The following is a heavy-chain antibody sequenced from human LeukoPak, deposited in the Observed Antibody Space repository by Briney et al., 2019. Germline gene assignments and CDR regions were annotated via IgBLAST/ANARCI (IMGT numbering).Heavy chain of an antibody. D-gene: IGHD3-22*01. Sequence: PGGSLRLSCAASGFTFSSYGMHWVRQAPGKGLEWVAFIRYDGSNKYYADSVKGRFTISRDNSKNTLYLQMNSLRAEDTAVYYCARGLDYYYDSSAWGQGTLVTVSS. V-gene: IGHV3-30*02. CDR3: ARGLDYYYDSSA. J-gene: IGHJ4*02. CDR1: GFTFSSYG. CDR2: IRYDGSNK.